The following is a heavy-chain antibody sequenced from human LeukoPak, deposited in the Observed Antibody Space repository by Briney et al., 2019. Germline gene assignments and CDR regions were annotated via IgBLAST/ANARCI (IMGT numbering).Heavy chain of an antibody. Sequence: GGSLRLSCAASEFTFSTYPMSWVRQAPGKGLEWVSLISDGAGTTYYADSVKGRFTISRDNSKNTLYLQMISLRAEDTAVYYCANLDSGYATDFWGQGTLVTVSS. V-gene: IGHV3-23*01. CDR3: ANLDSGYATDF. CDR2: ISDGAGTT. D-gene: IGHD5-12*01. J-gene: IGHJ4*02. CDR1: EFTFSTYP.